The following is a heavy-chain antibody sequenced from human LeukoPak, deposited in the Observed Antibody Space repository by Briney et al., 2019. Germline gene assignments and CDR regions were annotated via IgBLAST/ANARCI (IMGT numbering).Heavy chain of an antibody. CDR3: ARHGLGQWLVRGVDY. CDR1: GYSFTSYW. CDR2: IYPGDSDT. D-gene: IGHD6-19*01. Sequence: GESLKISCEGSGYSFTSYWIGWVRQMPGKGLEWMGIIYPGDSDTRYSPSFQGQVTISADKSISTAYLQWSSLKASDTAMYYCARHGLGQWLVRGVDYWGQGTLVTVSS. J-gene: IGHJ4*02. V-gene: IGHV5-51*01.